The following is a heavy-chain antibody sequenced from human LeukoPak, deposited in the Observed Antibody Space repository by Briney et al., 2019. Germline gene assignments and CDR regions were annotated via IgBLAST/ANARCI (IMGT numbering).Heavy chain of an antibody. CDR2: IYTSWST. V-gene: IGHV4-4*07. Sequence: PSETLSLTCTVSGGSISSYYWSWIRQPAGKGLEWIGRIYTSWSTNYNPSLKSRVTMSVDTSKNQFSLKLSSVTAADTAVYYCARDRIATVNNWFDPWGQGSLVTVSS. D-gene: IGHD4-17*01. CDR1: GGSISSYY. CDR3: ARDRIATVNNWFDP. J-gene: IGHJ5*02.